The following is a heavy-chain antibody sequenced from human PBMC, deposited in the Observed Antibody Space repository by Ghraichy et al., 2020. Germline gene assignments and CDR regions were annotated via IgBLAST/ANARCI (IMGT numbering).Heavy chain of an antibody. D-gene: IGHD4-11*01. CDR1: GDSISSGTYF. CDR2: ISARGNRGTT. J-gene: IGHJ5*02. V-gene: IGHV4-61*02. Sequence: SETLSLTCSVSGDSISSGTYFWNWIRQPAGKGLQWIGRISARGNRGTTDYTPSLKSRVTFSMDTSKNQFSLKVNSVTAADTAVYYCARAVSSNFDPVDRWGRGTLVTVSS. CDR3: ARAVSSNFDPVDR.